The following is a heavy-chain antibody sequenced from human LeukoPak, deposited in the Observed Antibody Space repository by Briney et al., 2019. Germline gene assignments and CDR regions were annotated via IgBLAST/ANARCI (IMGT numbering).Heavy chain of an antibody. CDR3: TTYYDFWSGYYRGGIGY. CDR2: IKSKTDGGTT. Sequence: GGSLRLSCAASGFTFTKAWMSWVRQAPGKGLEWVGRIKSKTDGGTTDYAAPVKDRFTISRDDSKKMLYLQMNSLQTEDTAVYYCTTYYDFWSGYYRGGIGYWGQGALVTVSS. V-gene: IGHV3-15*01. J-gene: IGHJ4*02. CDR1: GFTFTKAW. D-gene: IGHD3-3*01.